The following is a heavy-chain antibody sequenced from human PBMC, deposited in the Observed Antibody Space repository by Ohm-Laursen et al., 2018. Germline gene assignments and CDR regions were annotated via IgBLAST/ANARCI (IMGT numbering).Heavy chain of an antibody. J-gene: IGHJ6*02. D-gene: IGHD6-19*01. CDR2: IMLDGSEE. V-gene: IGHV3-7*01. CDR3: GRDGQQWAPYTMDV. Sequence: SLRLSCAASGFTFSRYWMSWVRQAPGKGLEWVAKIMLDGSEEYYVDSVKGRFTISRDNANKSVYLQMNSLRAEDTAAYYCGRDGQQWAPYTMDVWGQGTTVTVSS. CDR1: GFTFSRYW.